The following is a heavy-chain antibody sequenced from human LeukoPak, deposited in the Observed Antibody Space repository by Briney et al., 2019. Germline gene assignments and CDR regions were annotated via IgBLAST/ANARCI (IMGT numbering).Heavy chain of an antibody. CDR2: INPNSGGT. J-gene: IGHJ4*02. V-gene: IGHV1-2*02. Sequence: ASVKVSCKASGYTFSSYGINWVRQAPGQGLEWMGWINPNSGGTNYAQKFQGRVTMTRDTSISTAYMELSRLRSDDTAVYYCARVPYSSGWYFDYWGQGTLVTVSS. CDR3: ARVPYSSGWYFDY. CDR1: GYTFSSYG. D-gene: IGHD6-19*01.